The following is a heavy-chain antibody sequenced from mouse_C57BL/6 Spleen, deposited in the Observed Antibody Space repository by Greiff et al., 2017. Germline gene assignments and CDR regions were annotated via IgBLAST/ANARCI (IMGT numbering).Heavy chain of an antibody. J-gene: IGHJ4*01. CDR2: IYPGSGNT. CDR3: ARYLLRDYYAMDY. Sequence: LVESGPELVKPGASVKISCKASGYTFTDYSINWVKQRPGQGLEWIGWIYPGSGNTKYNEKFKGKATLTVDTSFSTAYMQLSGLTSEDSAVYFCARYLLRDYYAMDYWGQGTSVTVSS. V-gene: IGHV1-84*01. CDR1: GYTFTDYS. D-gene: IGHD2-10*01.